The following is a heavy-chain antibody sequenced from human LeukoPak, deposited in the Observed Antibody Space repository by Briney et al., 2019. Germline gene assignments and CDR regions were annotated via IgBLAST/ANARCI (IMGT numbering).Heavy chain of an antibody. CDR1: GGSVSSGTYY. Sequence: SETLSLTFTVSGGSVSSGTYYWSWIRQPPGEGLEWIGYIYYSRSTNYNPSLKSRVTISVDTSKNQFSLKLSSVTAAETAVNYCARVEWFGELSPFDIWGQGTMVTVSS. D-gene: IGHD3-10*01. CDR2: IYYSRST. V-gene: IGHV4-61*01. CDR3: ARVEWFGELSPFDI. J-gene: IGHJ3*02.